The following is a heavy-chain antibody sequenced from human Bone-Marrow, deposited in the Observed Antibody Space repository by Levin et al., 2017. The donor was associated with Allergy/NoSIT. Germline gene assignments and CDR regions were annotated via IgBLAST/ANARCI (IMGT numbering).Heavy chain of an antibody. J-gene: IGHJ4*02. CDR2: ISYDGSNK. CDR1: GFTFSSYG. CDR3: AKDNGGLSGSYPGLDY. Sequence: GGSLRLSCAASGFTFSSYGMHWVRQAPGKGLEWVAVISYDGSNKYYADSVKGRFTISRDNSKNTLYLQMNSLRAEDTAVYYCAKDNGGLSGSYPGLDYWGQGTLVTVSS. D-gene: IGHD1-26*01. V-gene: IGHV3-30*18.